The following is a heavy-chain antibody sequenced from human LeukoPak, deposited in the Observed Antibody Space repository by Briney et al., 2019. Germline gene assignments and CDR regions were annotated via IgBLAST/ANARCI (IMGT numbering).Heavy chain of an antibody. Sequence: ASVKVSCKASGYAFTGYYMHWVRQAPGQGLEWMGWINPNSGGTNYAQKFQGRVTMTRDTSINTAYMELSRLRSDDTAVYYCARTIYCSGGSCYEDFIWGQGTLVTVSS. CDR3: ARTIYCSGGSCYEDFI. J-gene: IGHJ4*02. V-gene: IGHV1-2*02. CDR2: INPNSGGT. CDR1: GYAFTGYY. D-gene: IGHD2-15*01.